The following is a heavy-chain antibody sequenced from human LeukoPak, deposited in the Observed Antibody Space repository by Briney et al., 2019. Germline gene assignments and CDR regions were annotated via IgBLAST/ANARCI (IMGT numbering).Heavy chain of an antibody. CDR2: ISSGTSTR. V-gene: IGHV3-48*02. Sequence: GGSLRLSCAASAFTFSNYAYNWVRQAPGKGLEWLSYISSGTSTRYYADSVKDRFTISRDNARNSLYLQMTSLRDEDTAVYYCARDSSGYYSYFDYWGQGTLVTVSS. CDR3: ARDSSGYYSYFDY. D-gene: IGHD3-22*01. J-gene: IGHJ4*02. CDR1: AFTFSNYA.